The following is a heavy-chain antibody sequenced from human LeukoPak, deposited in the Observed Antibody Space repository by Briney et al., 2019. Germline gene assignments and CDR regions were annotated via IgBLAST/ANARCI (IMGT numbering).Heavy chain of an antibody. V-gene: IGHV1-46*01. CDR2: INPSGGST. CDR1: GYTSTGYY. J-gene: IGHJ3*02. D-gene: IGHD6-19*01. Sequence: ASVKVSCKASGYTSTGYYMHWVRQAPGQGLEWMGIINPSGGSTSYAQKFQGRVTMTRDTSTSTVYMELSSLRSEDTAVYYCARDDPRQWLTGDAFDIWGQGTMVTVSS. CDR3: ARDDPRQWLTGDAFDI.